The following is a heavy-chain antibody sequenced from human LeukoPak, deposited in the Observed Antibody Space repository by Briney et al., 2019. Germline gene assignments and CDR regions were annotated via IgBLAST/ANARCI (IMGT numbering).Heavy chain of an antibody. CDR3: VTDRVYGFWSRYFPDY. CDR2: IKGKTDGGTI. CDR1: GFSFNNAW. V-gene: IGHV3-15*07. J-gene: IGHJ4*02. Sequence: GGSLRLSCAASGFSFNNAWMNWVRQAPGKGLEWVGRIKGKTDGGTIDYAAPVKGRFTISRDDSKNTLYLQMKSLKTEDTAVYFCVTDRVYGFWSRYFPDYWGQGTLVTVSS. D-gene: IGHD3/OR15-3a*01.